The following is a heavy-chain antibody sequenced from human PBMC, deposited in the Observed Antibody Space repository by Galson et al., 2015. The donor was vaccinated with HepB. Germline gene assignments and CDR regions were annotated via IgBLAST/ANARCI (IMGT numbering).Heavy chain of an antibody. CDR2: ISAYNGNT. V-gene: IGHV1-18*04. J-gene: IGHJ4*02. D-gene: IGHD5-18*01. CDR1: GYTFTSYG. Sequence: SVKVSCKASGYTFTSYGISWVRQAPGQGLEWMGWISAYNGNTNYAQKLQGRVTMTTDTSTSTAYMELRSLRSDDTAVYYCARDSRDTAMVGDFEYWGQGTPVTVSS. CDR3: ARDSRDTAMVGDFEY.